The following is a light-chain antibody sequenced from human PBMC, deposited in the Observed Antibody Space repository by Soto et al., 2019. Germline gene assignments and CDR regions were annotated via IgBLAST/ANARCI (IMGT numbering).Light chain of an antibody. J-gene: IGKJ1*01. V-gene: IGKV1-5*03. Sequence: DIQMTQSPSTLSASLGDRVTITCRASQSISSWLAWYQQKPGKAPKLLIYKASSLESGVPSRLSGSGSGTEFTLTISSPQPDDFATYYCQQYNSQWTFGQGTKVDIK. CDR1: QSISSW. CDR3: QQYNSQWT. CDR2: KAS.